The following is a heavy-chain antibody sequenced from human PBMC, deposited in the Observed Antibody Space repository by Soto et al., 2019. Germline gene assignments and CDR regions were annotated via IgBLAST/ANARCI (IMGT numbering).Heavy chain of an antibody. V-gene: IGHV1-18*01. J-gene: IGHJ4*02. CDR3: ARDRALVTATPSLRY. CDR1: GYTFTSYG. D-gene: IGHD2-21*02. CDR2: ISAYNGNT. Sequence: QVQLVQSGAEVKKPGASVKVSCKASGYTFTSYGISWLRQAPGQGLEWMGWISAYNGNTNYAQKLQGRVTMTTDTSTSTAYMELRSLRSDDTAVYYCARDRALVTATPSLRYWGQGTLVTVSS.